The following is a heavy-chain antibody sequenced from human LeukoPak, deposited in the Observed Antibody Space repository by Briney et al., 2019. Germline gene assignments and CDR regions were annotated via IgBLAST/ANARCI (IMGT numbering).Heavy chain of an antibody. CDR1: GFTFSSYD. D-gene: IGHD3-9*01. V-gene: IGHV3-23*01. CDR2: IRPSGDNT. CDR3: VRSLTGTDDY. Sequence: QSGGSLRLSCAASGFTFSSYDMTWVRQAPGRGLEWVSSIRPSGDNTYYGDSVKGRFTISRDNAKNTVYLQMNSLRAEDTALYFCVRSLTGTDDYWGQGTLVTVSS. J-gene: IGHJ4*02.